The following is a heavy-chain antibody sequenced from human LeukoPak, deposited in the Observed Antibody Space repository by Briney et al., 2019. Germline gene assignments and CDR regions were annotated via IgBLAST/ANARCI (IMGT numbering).Heavy chain of an antibody. D-gene: IGHD6-13*01. J-gene: IGHJ6*03. Sequence: SETLSLTCVVSGGSFSGYYWSWIRQPPGKGLEWIGEINHSGSTNYNPSLKSRVTISVDTSKNQFSLKLSSVTAADTAVYYCARGVEAAAGYYYYYYMDVWGKGTTVTVSS. V-gene: IGHV4-34*01. CDR2: INHSGST. CDR3: ARGVEAAAGYYYYYYMDV. CDR1: GGSFSGYY.